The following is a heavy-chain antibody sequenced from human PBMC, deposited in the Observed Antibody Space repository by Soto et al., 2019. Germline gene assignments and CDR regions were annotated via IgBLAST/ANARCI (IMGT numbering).Heavy chain of an antibody. CDR3: AKDRGGFTSGWEFFDF. V-gene: IGHV3-23*01. D-gene: IGHD6-19*01. J-gene: IGHJ4*02. CDR2: ISGNGATT. CDR1: GVAFSFYS. Sequence: EVALLESGGGLVQPGGSLSLSCEASGVAFSFYSMSWVRQAPGKGLGCVASISGNGATTYYAASGKGRFTFSRDNSKNTVHLQMNSLRGEDTAVYYCAKDRGGFTSGWEFFDFWGQGTLVTVSS.